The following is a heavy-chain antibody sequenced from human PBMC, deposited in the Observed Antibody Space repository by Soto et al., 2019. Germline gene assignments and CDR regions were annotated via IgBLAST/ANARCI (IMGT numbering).Heavy chain of an antibody. CDR1: GFPFSDAW. CDR2: IKSKTDGGTT. V-gene: IGHV3-15*01. Sequence: PGGSLRLSYAASGFPFSDAWMTWVRQAPGKGLEWVGRIKSKTDGGTTDYAAPVKGRFTISRDDSENTLYLQMNSLKTEDPAVYYCTTTYRSGPCGQASLVTVSS. CDR3: TTTYRSGP. D-gene: IGHD3-10*01. J-gene: IGHJ5*02.